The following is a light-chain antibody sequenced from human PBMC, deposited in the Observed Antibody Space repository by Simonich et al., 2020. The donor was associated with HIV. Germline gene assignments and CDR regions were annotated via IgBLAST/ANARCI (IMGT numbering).Light chain of an antibody. CDR1: QSVLSSSNNKNY. J-gene: IGKJ1*01. CDR2: WAS. CDR3: QQYYSTPS. V-gene: IGKV4-1*01. Sequence: DIVMTQSPDSLAVSLGERATINCKSGQSVLSSSNNKNYLAWYQQKPGQPPNLLIYWASTRESGVPDRFSGSGSGTDFTLTISSLQAEDVAIYYCQQYYSTPSFGQGTKVEIK.